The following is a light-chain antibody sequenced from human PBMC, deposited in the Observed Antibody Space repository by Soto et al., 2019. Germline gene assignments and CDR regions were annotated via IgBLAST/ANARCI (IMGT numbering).Light chain of an antibody. J-gene: IGLJ1*01. V-gene: IGLV2-14*01. Sequence: QSVLTQPASVSGSPGQSITISCTGTSSDVGAYNYVSWFQQHPGEAPKLMIYDVSDRSSGASNRFSGSKSGNTASLTISGLQAEDEADYYCSSYTSSSTRVFGTGTKVTVL. CDR2: DVS. CDR1: SSDVGAYNY. CDR3: SSYTSSSTRV.